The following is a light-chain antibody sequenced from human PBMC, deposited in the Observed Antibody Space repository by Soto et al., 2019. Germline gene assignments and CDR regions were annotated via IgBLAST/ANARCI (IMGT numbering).Light chain of an antibody. V-gene: IGLV2-14*01. CDR3: SSYTGSSTPYV. CDR1: SSDVGGYNY. Sequence: QSVLTQPASVSGSPGQSITISCTGTSSDVGGYNYVSWYQQHPGKAPKLMIYEVSNRPSGVSNRFSGSKSGNTASLTISGLQAEDEADYYCSSYTGSSTPYVFGPGTKLTVL. CDR2: EVS. J-gene: IGLJ1*01.